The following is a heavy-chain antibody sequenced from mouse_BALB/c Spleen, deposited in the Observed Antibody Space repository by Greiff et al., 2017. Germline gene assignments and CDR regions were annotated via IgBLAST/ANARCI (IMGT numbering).Heavy chain of an antibody. V-gene: IGHV1S137*01. CDR1: GYTFTDYA. CDR3: ARGGTMITTYAMDY. D-gene: IGHD2-4*01. Sequence: QVQLQQSGAELVRPGVSVKISCKGSGYTFTDYAMHWVKQSHAKSLEWIGVISTYYGDASYNQKFKGKATMTVDKSSSTAYMELARLTSEDSAIYYGARGGTMITTYAMDYWGQGTSVTVSS. J-gene: IGHJ4*01. CDR2: ISTYYGDA.